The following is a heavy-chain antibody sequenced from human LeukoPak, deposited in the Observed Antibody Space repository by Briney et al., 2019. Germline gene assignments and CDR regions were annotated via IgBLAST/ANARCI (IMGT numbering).Heavy chain of an antibody. CDR1: GFIFSHYG. CDR3: ARDAQRGFDYSNSLEY. Sequence: GGSLRLSCAASGFIFSHYGMHWVRQAPGKGLEWVAVIWSDGSNRFYAGSVKGRFTISRDNSQNTVFLQMNSLRVEDTAMYYCARDAQRGFDYSNSLEYWGHGTLSPSPQ. J-gene: IGHJ4*01. V-gene: IGHV3-33*01. D-gene: IGHD4-11*01. CDR2: IWSDGSNR.